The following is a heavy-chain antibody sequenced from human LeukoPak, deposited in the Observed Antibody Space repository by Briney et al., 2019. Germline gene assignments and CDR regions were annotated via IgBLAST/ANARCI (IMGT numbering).Heavy chain of an antibody. V-gene: IGHV4-34*01. CDR2: INHSGST. CDR1: GGSFSGYY. J-gene: IGHJ5*02. D-gene: IGHD6-13*01. Sequence: PSETLSLTCAVYGGSFSGYYWSWIRQPPGKGLEWIGEINHSGSTNYNPSLKSRVTISVDTSKNQFSLKLSSVTAADTAVYYCARHPTGYSSSWYWFDPWGQGTPVTVSS. CDR3: ARHPTGYSSSWYWFDP.